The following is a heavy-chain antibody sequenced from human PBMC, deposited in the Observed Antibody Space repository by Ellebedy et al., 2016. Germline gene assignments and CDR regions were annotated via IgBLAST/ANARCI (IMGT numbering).Heavy chain of an antibody. D-gene: IGHD2-15*01. CDR2: ISSSSSYI. Sequence: GGSLRLXCAASGFTFSSYSMNWVRQAPGKGLEWVSSISSSSSYIYYADSVKGRFTISRDNAKNSLYLQMNSLRAEDTAVYYCASDCSGGSCYNWFDPWGQGTLVTVSS. J-gene: IGHJ5*02. CDR3: ASDCSGGSCYNWFDP. V-gene: IGHV3-21*01. CDR1: GFTFSSYS.